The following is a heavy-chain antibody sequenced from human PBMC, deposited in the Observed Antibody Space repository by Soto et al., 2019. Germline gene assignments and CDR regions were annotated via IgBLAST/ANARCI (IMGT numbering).Heavy chain of an antibody. CDR2: ISAYNGNT. CDR1: GYTFTSYG. J-gene: IGHJ4*02. V-gene: IGHV1-18*01. CDR3: ARLSARAGTSAY. Sequence: QVQLVQSGAEVKKPGASVKVSCKASGYTFTSYGISWVRQAPGQGLELMGWISAYNGNTKYAQKLQGRVTMTADTTTSTAYMELRSLRSGDTAVYYCARLSARAGTSAYWGQGTLVTLSS. D-gene: IGHD2-2*01.